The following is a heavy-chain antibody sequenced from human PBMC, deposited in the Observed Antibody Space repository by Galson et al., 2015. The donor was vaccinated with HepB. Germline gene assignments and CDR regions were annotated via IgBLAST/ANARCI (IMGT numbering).Heavy chain of an antibody. Sequence: SVKVSCKVSGYTLTELSMHWVRQAPGKGLEWMGGFDPEDGETIYAQKFQGRVTMTEDTSTDTAYMELGSLRSEDTAVYYCATPPYCGGGSCYSAAFDIWGQGTMVTVSS. CDR1: GYTLTELS. CDR2: FDPEDGET. V-gene: IGHV1-24*01. D-gene: IGHD2-15*01. CDR3: ATPPYCGGGSCYSAAFDI. J-gene: IGHJ3*02.